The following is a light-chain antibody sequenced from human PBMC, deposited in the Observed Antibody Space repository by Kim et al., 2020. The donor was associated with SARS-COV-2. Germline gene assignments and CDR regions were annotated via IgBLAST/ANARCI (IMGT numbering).Light chain of an antibody. J-gene: IGKJ1*01. CDR1: QSTNSY. V-gene: IGKV1-5*01. CDR3: QQYDSFPWT. Sequence: DIQMTQSPSALSASVGDKVTIACRASQSTNSYLAWYQQKPGKAPKLLIYGASTLEEGVPTKFSGRGFGTDFTLTIYSLHPDDFGSYFCQQYDSFPWTFGQGTKVDIK. CDR2: GAS.